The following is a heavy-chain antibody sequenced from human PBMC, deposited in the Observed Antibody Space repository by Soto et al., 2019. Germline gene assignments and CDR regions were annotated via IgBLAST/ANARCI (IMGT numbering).Heavy chain of an antibody. Sequence: PSETLSLTCTVSGGSISSGGYYWSWIRQHPGKGLEWIGYIYYSGSTYYNPSLKSRVTISVDTSKNQFSLKLSSVTAADTAVYYCARRHRSSGRCYSPMDFCGKGSTVTVYS. J-gene: IGHJ6*03. CDR1: GGSISSGGYY. V-gene: IGHV4-31*03. D-gene: IGHD2-15*01. CDR3: ARRHRSSGRCYSPMDF. CDR2: IYYSGST.